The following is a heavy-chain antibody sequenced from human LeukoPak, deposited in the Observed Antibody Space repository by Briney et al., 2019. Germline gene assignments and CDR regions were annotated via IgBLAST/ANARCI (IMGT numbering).Heavy chain of an antibody. CDR2: INIDGSST. V-gene: IGHV3-74*01. Sequence: GGSLRLSCAASGFTFSSYWMHWVRQAPGKGLVWVSRINIDGSSTSYADSVKGRFTISRDNAKNTLYLQMNSLRAEDTAVYYCAKEQQALTYSHDAFDIWGQGTMVTVSS. J-gene: IGHJ3*02. CDR3: AKEQQALTYSHDAFDI. D-gene: IGHD2-21*01. CDR1: GFTFSSYW.